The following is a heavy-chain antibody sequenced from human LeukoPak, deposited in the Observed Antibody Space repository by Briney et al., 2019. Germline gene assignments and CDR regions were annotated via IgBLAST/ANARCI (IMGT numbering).Heavy chain of an antibody. Sequence: GGSLRLSCAASGFTFDNYWMHWVRQAPGKGLEWVAVISYDGSNKYYADSVKGRFTISRDNSKNTLYLQMNSLRAEDTAVYYCAREAPVAGYFDYWGQGTLVTVSS. CDR3: AREAPVAGYFDY. CDR2: ISYDGSNK. V-gene: IGHV3-30-3*01. D-gene: IGHD6-19*01. J-gene: IGHJ4*02. CDR1: GFTFDNYW.